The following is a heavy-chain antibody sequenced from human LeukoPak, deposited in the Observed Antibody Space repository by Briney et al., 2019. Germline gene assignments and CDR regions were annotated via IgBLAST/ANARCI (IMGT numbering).Heavy chain of an antibody. Sequence: AGGSLRLSCAASGFTFTSYSMTWVRQAPGRGLEWVARIKEDGSDINYVDSVKGRFILSRDNAKNSVYLQMNSLRAEDTAVYYCAREWWFLDYWGQGTLVTDSS. V-gene: IGHV3-7*05. CDR2: IKEDGSDI. D-gene: IGHD2-15*01. CDR1: GFTFTSYS. J-gene: IGHJ4*02. CDR3: AREWWFLDY.